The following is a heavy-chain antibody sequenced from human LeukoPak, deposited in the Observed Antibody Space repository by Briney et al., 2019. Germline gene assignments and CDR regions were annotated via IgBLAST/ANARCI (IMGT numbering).Heavy chain of an antibody. Sequence: SSETLSLTCTVSGGSISSYYWSWIRQPPGKGLEWIGEINHSGSTNYNPSLKSRVTISVDTSKNQFSLKLSSVTAADTAVYYCARAAYSDWFDPWGQGTLVTVSS. CDR1: GGSISSYY. D-gene: IGHD2-21*01. CDR3: ARAAYSDWFDP. J-gene: IGHJ5*02. V-gene: IGHV4-34*01. CDR2: INHSGST.